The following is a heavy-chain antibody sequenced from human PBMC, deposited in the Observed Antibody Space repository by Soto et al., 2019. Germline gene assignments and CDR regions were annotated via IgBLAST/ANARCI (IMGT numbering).Heavy chain of an antibody. CDR2: ISSSSSYI. D-gene: IGHD4-17*01. V-gene: IGHV3-21*01. CDR1: GFTFSSYS. Sequence: EVQLVESGGGLVKPGGSLRLSCAASGFTFSSYSMNWVRQAPGKGLEWVSSISSSSSYIYYADSVKGRVTISRDNAKNSLYRKMNSLRAEDTAVYYCARAGIRPFYGDYSWFDPWGQGTLVTVSS. CDR3: ARAGIRPFYGDYSWFDP. J-gene: IGHJ5*02.